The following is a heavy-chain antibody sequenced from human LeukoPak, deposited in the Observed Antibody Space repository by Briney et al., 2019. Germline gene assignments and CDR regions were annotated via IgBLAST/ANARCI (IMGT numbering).Heavy chain of an antibody. J-gene: IGHJ4*02. CDR1: GFTFSSYG. CDR2: ISGSGGST. D-gene: IGHD3-22*01. Sequence: GGSLRLSCAASGFTFSSYGMSWVRQAPGKGLEWVSAISGSGGSTYYADSVKGRFTISRDNSKNTLYLQMNSLRAEDTAVYYCAKTPSYYDSSGYYSSDYWGQGTLVTVSS. V-gene: IGHV3-23*01. CDR3: AKTPSYYDSSGYYSSDY.